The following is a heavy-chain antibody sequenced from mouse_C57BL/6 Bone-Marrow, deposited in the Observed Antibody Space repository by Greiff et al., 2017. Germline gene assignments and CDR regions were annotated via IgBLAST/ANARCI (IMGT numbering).Heavy chain of an antibody. V-gene: IGHV1-81*01. D-gene: IGHD2-1*01. J-gene: IGHJ4*01. CDR3: TNYYGNRYAMDY. CDR2: IYPRSGNT. Sequence: VNVVESGAELARPGASVKLSCKASGYTFTSYGISWVKQRTGQGLEWIGEIYPRSGNTYYNEKFKGKATLTVDKSSSTAYMELRSLTSEDSADYFGTNYYGNRYAMDYWGQGTSVTVSS. CDR1: GYTFTSYG.